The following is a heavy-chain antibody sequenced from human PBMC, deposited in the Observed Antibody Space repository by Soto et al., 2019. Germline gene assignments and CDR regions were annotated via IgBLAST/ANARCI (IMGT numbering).Heavy chain of an antibody. CDR2: ISSSGSRT. CDR3: AKERREVVSGTGDS. CDR1: GFNFKTYA. J-gene: IGHJ4*02. D-gene: IGHD6-19*01. V-gene: IGHV3-23*01. Sequence: EVQLLESGGGLVQPGGSRRLSCAASGFNFKTYAMSWVRQAPGRGLEWVSAISSSGSRTYYADSVKGRFTISRDNSNIALFLEMKSLRAEDTALYYCAKERREVVSGTGDSWGRGTLVTVSS.